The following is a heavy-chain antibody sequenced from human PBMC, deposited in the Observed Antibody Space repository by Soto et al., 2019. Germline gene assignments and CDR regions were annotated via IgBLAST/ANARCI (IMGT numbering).Heavy chain of an antibody. D-gene: IGHD6-6*01. J-gene: IGHJ6*01. CDR3: VRDDGVLVRYCYHGGDV. V-gene: IGHV1-18*03. Sequence: QVQLVQSGPEMKKPGASVRVSCKVSGYTLSNNGLSWVRQAPGQRFEWLGWISTDNGRTNYAQKFRGRVSMTTDTSMGTAYRMLTNLRSCEVAVYYCVRDDGVLVRYCYHGGDVWGQGSTVTVTS. CDR1: GYTLSNNG. CDR2: ISTDNGRT.